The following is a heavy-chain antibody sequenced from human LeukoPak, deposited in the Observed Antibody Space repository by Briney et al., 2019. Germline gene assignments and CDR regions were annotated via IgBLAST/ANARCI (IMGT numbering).Heavy chain of an antibody. V-gene: IGHV4-39*07. CDR2: IYHSGTT. D-gene: IGHD3-3*01. CDR1: GDSVTNDKYY. J-gene: IGHJ5*01. Sequence: SETLSLTCSVSGDSVTNDKYYFNWIRKPPGKGLEWIATIYHSGTTHYNPSLRRRVTISLDSSNNQVSLRMNYLSAADTAIYYCAHGGAGFGVVINWFDSWGQGSLVSVSS. CDR3: AHGGAGFGVVINWFDS.